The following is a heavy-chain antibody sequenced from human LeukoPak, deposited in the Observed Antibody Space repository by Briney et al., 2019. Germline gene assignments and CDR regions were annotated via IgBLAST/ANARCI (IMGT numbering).Heavy chain of an antibody. J-gene: IGHJ3*02. CDR2: MHPNSGNT. D-gene: IGHD2-2*01. CDR3: ARAMETVYCGSTSCHAASGAFDI. Sequence: GASVKVSCKASGYTFASYGINWVRQAPGQGLEWMGWMHPNSGNTVYAQKFQGRVTMTRHNSINTAYMELSSLRSEDTAVYYCARAMETVYCGSTSCHAASGAFDIWGQGTMVTVSS. CDR1: GYTFASYG. V-gene: IGHV1-8*02.